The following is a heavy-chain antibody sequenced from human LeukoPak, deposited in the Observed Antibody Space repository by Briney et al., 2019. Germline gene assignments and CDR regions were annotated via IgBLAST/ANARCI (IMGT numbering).Heavy chain of an antibody. J-gene: IGHJ5*02. CDR1: GYTFTGYY. CDR2: INPNSGGT. Sequence: ASVKVSCKASGYTFTGYYMHWVRQAPGQGLEWMGRINPNSGGTNYAQKFQGRVTMTRDMSVTTAYMELIRLTSDDTAVYYCARGPLELRFLEWSGGLVDPWDQGTLVTVSS. CDR3: ARGPLELRFLEWSGGLVDP. V-gene: IGHV1-2*06. D-gene: IGHD3-3*01.